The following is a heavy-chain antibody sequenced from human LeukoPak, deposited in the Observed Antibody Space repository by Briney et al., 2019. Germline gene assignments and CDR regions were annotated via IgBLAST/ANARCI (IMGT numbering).Heavy chain of an antibody. D-gene: IGHD3/OR15-3a*01. J-gene: IGHJ2*01. CDR3: ARDTRTGSSWYFDL. CDR2: TYYSGST. CDR1: GDSFSSGGYF. Sequence: SETLSLTCTVSGDSFSSGGYFWSWIRQHPGKGLEWLRYTYYSGSTYYNPSLQSRVTMSVDPSKNQFSLKLSSVTAADTAVYYCARDTRTGSSWYFDLWGRGTLVTVSS. V-gene: IGHV4-31*03.